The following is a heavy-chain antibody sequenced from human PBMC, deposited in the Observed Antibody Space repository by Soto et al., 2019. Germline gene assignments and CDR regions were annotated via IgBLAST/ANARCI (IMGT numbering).Heavy chain of an antibody. J-gene: IGHJ6*02. CDR2: IIPIFGTA. V-gene: IGHV1-69*13. D-gene: IGHD6-13*01. CDR1: GGTFSSYA. CDR3: ARVAQQQMVRYYYYGMDV. Sequence: SVKVSCKASGGTFSSYAISWVRQAPGQGLEWMGGIIPIFGTANYAQKFQGRVTITADESTSTAYMELSSLRSEDTAVYYCARVAQQQMVRYYYYGMDVWGQGTTVTVSS.